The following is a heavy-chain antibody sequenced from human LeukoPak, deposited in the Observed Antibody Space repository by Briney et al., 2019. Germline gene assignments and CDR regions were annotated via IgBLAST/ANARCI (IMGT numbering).Heavy chain of an antibody. CDR1: GYTFTSFS. D-gene: IGHD6-13*01. CDR2: INPSGGNT. J-gene: IGHJ4*02. Sequence: GASVKVSCKASGYTFTSFSMHWVRQAPGQGLEWMGIINPSGGNTFYAQNFQGRVTMTRDTSTSTVYMELSSLRSEDTAVYYCARESGQQLSYYFDYWGQGTLVTVSS. V-gene: IGHV1-46*01. CDR3: ARESGQQLSYYFDY.